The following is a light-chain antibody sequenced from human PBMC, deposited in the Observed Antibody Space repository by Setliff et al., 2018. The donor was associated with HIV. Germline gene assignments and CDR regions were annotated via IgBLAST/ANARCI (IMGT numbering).Light chain of an antibody. CDR1: SSDVGAYNY. Sequence: QSVLAQPASVSGSPGQSITISCTGTSSDVGAYNYVCLYQQLPGKAPKLIISDVDNRPSGVSNRFSGSKSGNTASLTISGLRAEDEADYYCSSLTSIITYVFGTGTKVTVL. J-gene: IGLJ1*01. CDR2: DVD. CDR3: SSLTSIITYV. V-gene: IGLV2-14*03.